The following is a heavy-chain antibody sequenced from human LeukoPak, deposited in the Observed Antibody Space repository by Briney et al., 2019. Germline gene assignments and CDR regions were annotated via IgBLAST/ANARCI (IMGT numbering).Heavy chain of an antibody. Sequence: PGGSLRLSCAASGFTFRSYAMSWVRQAPGKGLEWVSAISKDADATYYAGSVKGRFTISRDNSKDTLYLQMNSLRAEDTAVYYCARTGGQEAVFDYWGQGTLVTVSS. J-gene: IGHJ4*02. CDR2: ISKDADAT. V-gene: IGHV3-23*01. D-gene: IGHD1-14*01. CDR3: ARTGGQEAVFDY. CDR1: GFTFRSYA.